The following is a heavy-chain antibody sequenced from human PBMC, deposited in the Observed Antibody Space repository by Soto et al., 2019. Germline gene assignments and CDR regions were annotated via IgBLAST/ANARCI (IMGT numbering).Heavy chain of an antibody. V-gene: IGHV3-30-3*01. Sequence: GGSLRLSCAASGFTFSSYAMHWVRQAPGKGLEWVAVISYDGSNKYYADSVKGRFTISRDNSKNTLYLQMNSLRAEDTAVYYCARDPPGGYCSGGSCLSYYFDYWGQGTLVTVSS. J-gene: IGHJ4*02. CDR3: ARDPPGGYCSGGSCLSYYFDY. CDR2: ISYDGSNK. D-gene: IGHD2-15*01. CDR1: GFTFSSYA.